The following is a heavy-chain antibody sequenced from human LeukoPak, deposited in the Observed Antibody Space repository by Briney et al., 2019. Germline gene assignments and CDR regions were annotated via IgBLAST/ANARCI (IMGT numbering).Heavy chain of an antibody. CDR3: VRGVGVSRFNYLDP. Sequence: PGRSLTLSCAASGFTFSSFGVHWVRQAPGKGLEWVAVIWYDASNKYYADSVKGRFTISGDNSKNTLYLQMNSLRDDDTAVYYCVRGVGVSRFNYLDPWGQGTLVIVSS. V-gene: IGHV3-33*01. J-gene: IGHJ5*02. CDR2: IWYDASNK. D-gene: IGHD1-7*01. CDR1: GFTFSSFG.